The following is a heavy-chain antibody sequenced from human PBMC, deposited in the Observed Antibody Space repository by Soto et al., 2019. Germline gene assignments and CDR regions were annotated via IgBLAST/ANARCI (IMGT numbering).Heavy chain of an antibody. J-gene: IGHJ2*01. CDR3: ARDRGDGYKSTWFDL. V-gene: IGHV3-30-3*01. CDR2: ISYDGSNK. Sequence: QVQLVESGGGVVQPGRSLRLSCAASGFTFSSYAMHWVRQAPGKGLEWVAVISYDGSNKYYADSVKGRFTISRDNSKNTLYVQMNSLRAEDTAVYYGARDRGDGYKSTWFDLWGRGTLVTLSS. D-gene: IGHD5-12*01. CDR1: GFTFSSYA.